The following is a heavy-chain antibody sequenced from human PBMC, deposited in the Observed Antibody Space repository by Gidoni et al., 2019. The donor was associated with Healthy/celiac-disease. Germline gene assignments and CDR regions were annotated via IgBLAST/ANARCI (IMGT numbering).Heavy chain of an antibody. V-gene: IGHV1-69*01. CDR2: IIPIFCTA. J-gene: IGHJ6*02. CDR1: GGTFSSYA. D-gene: IGHD5-18*01. CDR3: ARDAGYSYGPYYYYGMDV. Sequence: QVQLVQSGAEVKKPGSSVKVSCKASGGTFSSYAISWVRKAPGQGLEWMGGIIPIFCTANYAQKFQGRVTITADESTSTAYMELSSLRSEDTAVYYCARDAGYSYGPYYYYGMDVWGQGTTVTVS.